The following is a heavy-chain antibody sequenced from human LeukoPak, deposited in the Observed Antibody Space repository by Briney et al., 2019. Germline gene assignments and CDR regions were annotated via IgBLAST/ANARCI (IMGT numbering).Heavy chain of an antibody. CDR3: ARVFHLSQRDIGYGSGGSCWGYYYYGMDV. CDR1: GYILTRSG. D-gene: IGHD2-15*01. Sequence: APRRVCCKASGYILTRSGISWVRQAPGQGLEWMGWISVYIGNTNYAQKLQVRDTMPTDTSTSTAYIELRSLISDDTAVYYCARVFHLSQRDIGYGSGGSCWGYYYYGMDVWGQGTTVSVSS. CDR2: ISVYIGNT. J-gene: IGHJ6*02. V-gene: IGHV1-18*01.